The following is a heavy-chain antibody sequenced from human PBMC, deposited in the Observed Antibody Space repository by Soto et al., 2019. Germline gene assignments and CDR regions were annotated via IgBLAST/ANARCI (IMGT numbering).Heavy chain of an antibody. CDR2: FDPEDGET. CDR1: GYTLTELS. D-gene: IGHD3-3*01. J-gene: IGHJ5*02. Sequence: GDSGKVSCKVSGYTLTELSMPWVRQAPGKGLEWMGGFDPEDGETIYAQKFQGRVTMTEDTSTDTAYMELSSLRSEDTAVYYCATGTIFLGVVRNNWFDPWGQGTLVTVSS. CDR3: ATGTIFLGVVRNNWFDP. V-gene: IGHV1-24*01.